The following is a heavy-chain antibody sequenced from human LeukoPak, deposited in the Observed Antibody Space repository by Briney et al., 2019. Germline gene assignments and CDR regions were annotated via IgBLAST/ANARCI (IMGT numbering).Heavy chain of an antibody. D-gene: IGHD5/OR15-5a*01. CDR1: GGSISSSSYY. CDR2: IYYSGST. Sequence: SETLSLTCTVSGGSISSSSYYWGWIRQPPGKGLEWIGSIYYSGSTYYNPSLKSRVTISVDTSKNQFSLKLSSVTAADTAVYYCAGHVVSTMAPYYYMDVWGKGTTVTVSS. CDR3: AGHVVSTMAPYYYMDV. J-gene: IGHJ6*03. V-gene: IGHV4-39*01.